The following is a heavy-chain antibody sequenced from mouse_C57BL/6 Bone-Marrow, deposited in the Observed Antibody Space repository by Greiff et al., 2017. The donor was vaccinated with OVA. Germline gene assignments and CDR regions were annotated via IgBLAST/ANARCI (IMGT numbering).Heavy chain of an antibody. J-gene: IGHJ1*03. Sequence: QVQLKESGPGLVAPSQSLSITCTVSGFSLTSYAIRWVRQPPGKGLEWLGVIWTGGGTNYNSALKSRLSISKDNSKSQVFLKMNSLQTDDTARYYCARNRGGNWNWYFDVWGTGTTVTVSS. CDR2: IWTGGGT. CDR3: ARNRGGNWNWYFDV. D-gene: IGHD2-1*01. CDR1: GFSLTSYA. V-gene: IGHV2-9-1*01.